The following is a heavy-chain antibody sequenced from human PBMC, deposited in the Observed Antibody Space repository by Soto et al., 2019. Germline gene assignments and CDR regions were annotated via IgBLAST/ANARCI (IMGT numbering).Heavy chain of an antibody. CDR2: INHSGST. J-gene: IGHJ6*02. V-gene: IGHV4-34*01. Sequence: SETLSLTCAVYGGSFSGYYWSWIRQPPGKGLEWIGEINHSGSTNYNPSLKSRVTISVDTSKNQFSLKLSSVTAADTAVYYCARGPTRGKNYCFYFGMDVWGQGTTVTVS. CDR1: GGSFSGYY. CDR3: ARGPTRGKNYCFYFGMDV.